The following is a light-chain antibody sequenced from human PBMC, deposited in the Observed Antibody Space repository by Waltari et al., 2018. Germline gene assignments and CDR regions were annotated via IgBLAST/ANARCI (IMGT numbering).Light chain of an antibody. CDR2: KTS. CDR1: QSVRSW. J-gene: IGKJ1*01. CDR3: QQYYSSPT. V-gene: IGKV1-5*03. Sequence: DIQMTQSPSTLSASVGDIVTITCRASQSVRSWLAWYQQKPGKAPDLLIYKTSSLESGVPSRFSGSGSETEFTLTISTLQPDDFATYYCQQYYSSPTFGQGTKVDIK.